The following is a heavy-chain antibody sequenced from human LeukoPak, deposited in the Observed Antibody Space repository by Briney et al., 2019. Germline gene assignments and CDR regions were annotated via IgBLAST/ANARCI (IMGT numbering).Heavy chain of an antibody. Sequence: SVKVSCKASGGTFSSYAISWVRQAPGQGLECMGGIIPIFGTANYAQKFQGRVTITADESTSTAYMELSSLRSEDTAVYYCARGGRTVVTPYDYWGQGTLVTVSS. CDR2: IIPIFGTA. CDR1: GGTFSSYA. V-gene: IGHV1-69*13. CDR3: ARGGRTVVTPYDY. D-gene: IGHD4-23*01. J-gene: IGHJ4*02.